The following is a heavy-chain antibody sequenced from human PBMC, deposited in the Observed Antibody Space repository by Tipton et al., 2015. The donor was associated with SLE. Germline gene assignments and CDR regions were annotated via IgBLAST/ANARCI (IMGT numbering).Heavy chain of an antibody. V-gene: IGHV4-38-2*01. CDR2: IYHSGST. CDR1: GYSISSGYY. CDR3: ARQAGEDYSNYVDAFDI. Sequence: TLSLTCAVSGYSISSGYYWGWIRQPPGKGLEWIGSIYHSGSTYYNPPLKSRVTISVDTSKNQFSLKLSSVTAADTAVYYCARQAGEDYSNYVDAFDIWGQGTMVTVSS. J-gene: IGHJ3*02. D-gene: IGHD4-11*01.